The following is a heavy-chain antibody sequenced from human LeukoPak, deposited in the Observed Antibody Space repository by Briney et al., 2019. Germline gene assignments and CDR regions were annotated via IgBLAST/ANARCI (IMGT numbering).Heavy chain of an antibody. J-gene: IGHJ3*02. CDR1: GYTFTGYY. Sequence: GASVKVSCKASGYTFTGYYMHWVRQAPGQGLEWMGRINPNSGGTDYAQKFQGRVTMTRDTSISAAYMELSRLRSDDTAVYYCAREVQLDHDAFDIWGLGTMVTVSS. CDR2: INPNSGGT. CDR3: AREVQLDHDAFDI. V-gene: IGHV1-2*06. D-gene: IGHD1-1*01.